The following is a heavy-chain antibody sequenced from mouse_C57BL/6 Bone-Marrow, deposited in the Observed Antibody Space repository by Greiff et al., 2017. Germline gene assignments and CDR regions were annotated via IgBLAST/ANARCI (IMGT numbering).Heavy chain of an antibody. Sequence: EVKLVESGGDLVKPGGSLKLSCAASGFTFSSSGMSWVRQTPDKRLEWVATISSGGSYTYYPDSVKGRFTISRDNAKNTLYLQMSSLKSEDTAMYYCASNYYGSSYDYWGQGTTLTVSS. J-gene: IGHJ2*01. D-gene: IGHD1-1*01. CDR2: ISSGGSYT. CDR1: GFTFSSSG. CDR3: ASNYYGSSYDY. V-gene: IGHV5-6*01.